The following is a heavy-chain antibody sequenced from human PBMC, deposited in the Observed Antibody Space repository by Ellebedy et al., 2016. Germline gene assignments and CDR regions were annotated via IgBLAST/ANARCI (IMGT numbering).Heavy chain of an antibody. CDR2: INPNSGGT. CDR1: GYTFTGYY. CDR3: ARDYDGSGSSRGY. V-gene: IGHV1-2*02. Sequence: ASVKVSCXASGYTFTGYYMHWVRQAPGQGLEWMGWINPNSGGTNYAQKFQGRVTMTRNTSISTAYMELSSLRSEDTAVYYCARDYDGSGSSRGYWGQGTLVTVSS. D-gene: IGHD3-10*01. J-gene: IGHJ4*02.